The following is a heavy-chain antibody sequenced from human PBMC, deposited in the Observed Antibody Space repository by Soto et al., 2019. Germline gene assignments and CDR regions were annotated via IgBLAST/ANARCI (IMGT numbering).Heavy chain of an antibody. D-gene: IGHD6-6*01. CDR2: ISIRGGDE. CDR1: GFTFSSYA. Sequence: QVQLVESGGGVVQPGTSLRLSCAASGFTFSSYAMHWARQAPGKGLEWVTVISIRGGDEYYAESVRGRFTISRDDSKNTLYLQMDSLRVEDTAVCYCARGTIVARQHLDYWGQGTLVTVSS. CDR3: ARGTIVARQHLDY. V-gene: IGHV3-30*03. J-gene: IGHJ4*02.